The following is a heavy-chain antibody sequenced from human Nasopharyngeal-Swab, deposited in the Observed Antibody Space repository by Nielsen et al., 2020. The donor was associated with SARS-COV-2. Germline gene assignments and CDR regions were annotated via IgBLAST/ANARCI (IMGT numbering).Heavy chain of an antibody. Sequence: SETLSLTCSLHGVSFSGYHWGWIRQSPGKRLEWIGDITRSGNTNSNPALKSRVIMSVATSKDEFSLKLTSVTAADTAIYFCARVNNGGGIVPASYSFFMDVWGKGTSVAVSS. V-gene: IGHV4-34*01. CDR1: GVSFSGYH. CDR2: ITRSGNT. D-gene: IGHD2-2*01. J-gene: IGHJ6*03. CDR3: ARVNNGGGIVPASYSFFMDV.